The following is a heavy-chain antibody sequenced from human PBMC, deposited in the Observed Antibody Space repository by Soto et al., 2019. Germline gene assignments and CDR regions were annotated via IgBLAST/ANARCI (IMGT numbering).Heavy chain of an antibody. CDR3: ARKDYYDSSGYCFHGAFDI. D-gene: IGHD3-22*01. V-gene: IGHV3-30-3*01. CDR1: GFTFSSYA. Sequence: QVQLVESGGGVVQPGRSLRLSCAASGFTFSSYAMHWVRQAPGKGLEWVAVISYDGSNKYYADSVKGRFTISRDNSKNAVYLQMNSVRAEDTAVYYCARKDYYDSSGYCFHGAFDIWGQGTMVTVSS. J-gene: IGHJ3*02. CDR2: ISYDGSNK.